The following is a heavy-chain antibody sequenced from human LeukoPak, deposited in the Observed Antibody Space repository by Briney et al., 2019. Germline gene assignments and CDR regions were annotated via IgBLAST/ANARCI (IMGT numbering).Heavy chain of an antibody. V-gene: IGHV3-23*01. D-gene: IGHD2-2*01. Sequence: GGSLRLSCAASGFTFSSYAMSWVRQAPGKGLEWVSAISGSGGSTYYADSVKGRFTISRDNSKNTLYLQMNSLRAEDTAVYYCARGLGVPAANLGGPRYYYYYGMDVWGQGTTVTVSS. CDR3: ARGLGVPAANLGGPRYYYYYGMDV. CDR2: ISGSGGST. J-gene: IGHJ6*02. CDR1: GFTFSSYA.